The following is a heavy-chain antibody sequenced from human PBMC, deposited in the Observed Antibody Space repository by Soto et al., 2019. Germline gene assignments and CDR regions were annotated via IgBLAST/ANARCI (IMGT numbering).Heavy chain of an antibody. J-gene: IGHJ6*02. Sequence: ASVKVSCKASGYTFTSYGISWVRQAPGQGLEWMGWINPNSGGTNYAQKFQGWVTMTRDTSISTAYMELSRLRSDDTAVYYCAREVWSGYFAVGGMDVWGQGTTVTVSS. CDR3: AREVWSGYFAVGGMDV. D-gene: IGHD3-3*01. CDR2: INPNSGGT. V-gene: IGHV1-2*04. CDR1: GYTFTSYG.